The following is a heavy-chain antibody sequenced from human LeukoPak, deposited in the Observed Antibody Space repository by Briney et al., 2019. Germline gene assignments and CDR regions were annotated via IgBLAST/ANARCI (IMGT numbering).Heavy chain of an antibody. D-gene: IGHD2-15*01. Sequence: GGSLRLSCAASGFTFSSYAMNWVRQAPGKGLEWVSAISGSDGTTYYADSVKGRFTISRDNSKNTLYLEMNSLRAEDTAVYYCAKFCSGGSCFLLPIWGRGTLVSVSS. CDR1: GFTFSSYA. CDR2: ISGSDGTT. V-gene: IGHV3-23*01. CDR3: AKFCSGGSCFLLPI. J-gene: IGHJ4*02.